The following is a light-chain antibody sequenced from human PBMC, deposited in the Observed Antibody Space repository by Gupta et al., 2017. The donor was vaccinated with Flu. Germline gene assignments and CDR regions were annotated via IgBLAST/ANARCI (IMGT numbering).Light chain of an antibody. J-gene: IGKJ5*01. CDR2: AAS. Sequence: GDRVTITCRASQSISSYLNWYQQKPGKAPKLLIYAASSLQSGVPSRFSGSGSGTDFTLTISSLQPEDFATYYCQQSYSTPRTFGQGTRLEIK. CDR1: QSISSY. V-gene: IGKV1-39*01. CDR3: QQSYSTPRT.